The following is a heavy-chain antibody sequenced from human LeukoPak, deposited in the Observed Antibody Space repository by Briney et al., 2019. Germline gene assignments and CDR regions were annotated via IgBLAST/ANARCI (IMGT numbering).Heavy chain of an antibody. CDR3: ARDNSPQLTYMDV. V-gene: IGHV3-48*03. Sequence: GGSLRLSCAASGFTFSSYEMNWVRQAPGKGLEWVSYISSSGSTIYYADSVKGRFTISRDNAKNSLYLQMNSLRAEDTAVYYCARDNSPQLTYMDVWGKGTTVTIPS. CDR2: ISSSGSTI. D-gene: IGHD2-2*01. CDR1: GFTFSSYE. J-gene: IGHJ6*03.